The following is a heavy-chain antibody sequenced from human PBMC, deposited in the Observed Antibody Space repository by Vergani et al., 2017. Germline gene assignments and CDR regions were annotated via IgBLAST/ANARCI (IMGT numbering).Heavy chain of an antibody. Sequence: EVQLLESGGSLKQPGGSVRLSCAASGFTFSTYAMHWVRQAPGKGLEWVSALTGGGGSTYYADSFKGRFIISSDNSWDTLYLQMNSLRPADTDTYYCVKDAGSSDFFFDSWGQGTLVTVSS. CDR3: VKDAGSSDFFFDS. D-gene: IGHD1-26*01. V-gene: IGHV3-23*01. J-gene: IGHJ4*02. CDR1: GFTFSTYA. CDR2: LTGGGGST.